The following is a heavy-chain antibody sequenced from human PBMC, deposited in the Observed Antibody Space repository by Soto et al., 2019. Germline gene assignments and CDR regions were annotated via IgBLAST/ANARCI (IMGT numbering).Heavy chain of an antibody. V-gene: IGHV4-30-4*01. CDR1: GVSVTNGDYY. J-gene: IGHJ5*02. CDR2: IYYTETT. Sequence: LSLTCAVSGVSVTNGDYYWTWMRQSPGKGLEWIGNIYYTETTNYNPSLNSRLSISIDTTRNQFSLQLTSVTAADTAIYYCARQRRGGYWFDPWGQGTLVTVSS. CDR3: ARQRRGGYWFDP.